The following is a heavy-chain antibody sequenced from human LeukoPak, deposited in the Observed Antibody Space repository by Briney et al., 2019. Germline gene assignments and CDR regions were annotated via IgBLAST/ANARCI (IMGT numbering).Heavy chain of an antibody. Sequence: GSVEVSCKASGYTFTGYYMHWVRQAPGQGLEWMGRINPNSGGTNYAQKFQGRVTMTRDTSISTAYMELSRLRSDDTAVYYCARGRLVRGVIDWFDPWGQGTLVTVSS. D-gene: IGHD3-10*01. CDR3: ARGRLVRGVIDWFDP. J-gene: IGHJ5*02. V-gene: IGHV1-2*06. CDR2: INPNSGGT. CDR1: GYTFTGYY.